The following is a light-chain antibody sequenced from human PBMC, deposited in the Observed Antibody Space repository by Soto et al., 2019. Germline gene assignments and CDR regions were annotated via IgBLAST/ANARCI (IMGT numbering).Light chain of an antibody. J-gene: IGKJ3*01. V-gene: IGKV1-5*01. CDR1: ESISGW. CDR2: DAS. CDR3: QQYNSYLLP. Sequence: DIQMTQSPSTLSASVGGRVTITCRASESISGWLAWSQQKPGKAPKFLIFDASSLESGVPSRFCGSGSGTEFTLTISSLQPDDFATYYCQQYNSYLLPFGPGTKVDIK.